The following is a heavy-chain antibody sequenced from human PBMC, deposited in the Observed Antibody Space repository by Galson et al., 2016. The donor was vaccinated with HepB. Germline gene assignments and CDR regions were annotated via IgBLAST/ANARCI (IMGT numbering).Heavy chain of an antibody. D-gene: IGHD1-26*01. CDR1: GFTFSTYA. V-gene: IGHV3-30-3*01. CDR3: ARDPSGRYVPYTPYFDY. CDR2: VSFDGSNK. J-gene: IGHJ4*02. Sequence: SLRLSCAASGFTFSTYAMHCVRQAPGKGLEWVAVVSFDGSNKYYADSVKGRFTISRDNSKNTLYLQMNSLRAEDTAVYYCARDPSGRYVPYTPYFDYWGQGTLVTVPS.